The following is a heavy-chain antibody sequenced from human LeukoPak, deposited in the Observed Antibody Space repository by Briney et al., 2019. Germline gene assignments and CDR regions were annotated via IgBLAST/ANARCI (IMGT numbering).Heavy chain of an antibody. CDR1: GGSINFYY. V-gene: IGHV4-4*07. CDR3: ARGIADPYSFDS. D-gene: IGHD6-13*01. J-gene: IGHJ4*02. Sequence: PSETLSLTCSVSGGSINFYYWSWIRQPAGKGLEWIGRIYSTGSTNYSPSLKSRVTMSVDKSKNQFSLNLSSVTAADTAVYYCARGIADPYSFDSWGQGTLVTVSS. CDR2: IYSTGST.